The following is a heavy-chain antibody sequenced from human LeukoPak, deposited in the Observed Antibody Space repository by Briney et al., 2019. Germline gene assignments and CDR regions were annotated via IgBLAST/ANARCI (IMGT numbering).Heavy chain of an antibody. CDR2: ISSNGGST. D-gene: IGHD1-26*01. Sequence: GGSLRLSCAASGFTFSSYAMHWVRQAPGKGLEYVSAISSNGGSTYYANSVKGRFTISRDNSKNTLYLQMGSLRAEDMAVYYCARWRIVNYYYGMDVWGQGTTVTVSS. CDR1: GFTFSSYA. V-gene: IGHV3-64*01. J-gene: IGHJ6*02. CDR3: ARWRIVNYYYGMDV.